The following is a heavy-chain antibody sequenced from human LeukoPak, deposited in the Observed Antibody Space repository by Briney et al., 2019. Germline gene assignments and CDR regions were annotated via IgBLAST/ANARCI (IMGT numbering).Heavy chain of an antibody. D-gene: IGHD4-11*01. CDR3: ARDSMTTVTTLTRSPLYY. J-gene: IGHJ4*02. CDR1: GFTFSSYS. V-gene: IGHV3-21*01. CDR2: ISSSSSYI. Sequence: PGGSLRLSCAASGFTFSSYSMNWVRQAPGKGLEWVSSISSSSSYIYYADSVKGRFTISRDNAKNSLYLQMNSLRAEDTAVYYCARDSMTTVTTLTRSPLYYWGQGTLVTVSS.